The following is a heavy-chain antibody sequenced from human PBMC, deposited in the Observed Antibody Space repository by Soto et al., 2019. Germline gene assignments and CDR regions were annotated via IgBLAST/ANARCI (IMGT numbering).Heavy chain of an antibody. CDR3: VRTSHYGSGSWNFDS. D-gene: IGHD3-10*01. V-gene: IGHV3-72*01. Sequence: EVQLVECGGGLVQPGGSLRLSCAASGFTLSDHYMDWVRQAPGKGLEWVGRTRNKANSYTTEYAASVKGRFTVSSDDSLNSLYLQMTSLKTEDTAVYYCVRTSHYGSGSWNFDSWGQGTLVTVSS. CDR2: TRNKANSYTT. CDR1: GFTLSDHY. J-gene: IGHJ4*02.